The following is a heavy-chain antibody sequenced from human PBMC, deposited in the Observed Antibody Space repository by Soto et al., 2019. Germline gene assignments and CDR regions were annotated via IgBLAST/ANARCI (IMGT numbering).Heavy chain of an antibody. CDR1: GGTFSNYG. J-gene: IGHJ4*02. CDR2: ILPIFGTT. Sequence: QVQLVQSGAEVKKPGSSVKVSCKAPGGTFSNYGITWVRQAPGRGLEWMGGILPIFGTTSVAQKFRGRVTITADEPTSTAYMELSSLRSEDTALYYCARNDRFRTAMDLSYLDSWGPGTLVTVSS. CDR3: ARNDRFRTAMDLSYLDS. D-gene: IGHD5-18*01. V-gene: IGHV1-69*01.